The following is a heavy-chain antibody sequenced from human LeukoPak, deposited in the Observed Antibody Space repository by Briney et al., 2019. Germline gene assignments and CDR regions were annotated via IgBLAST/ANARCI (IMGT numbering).Heavy chain of an antibody. Sequence: SVKVSCKVSGGTFSSYTISWVRQAPGQGLEWMGRIIPILGIANYAQKFQGRVTITADKSTSTAYMELSSLRSEDTAVYYCARVRYCSSTSCYTFDYWGQGTLVTVSS. CDR2: IIPILGIA. J-gene: IGHJ4*02. V-gene: IGHV1-69*02. D-gene: IGHD2-2*02. CDR1: GGTFSSYT. CDR3: ARVRYCSSTSCYTFDY.